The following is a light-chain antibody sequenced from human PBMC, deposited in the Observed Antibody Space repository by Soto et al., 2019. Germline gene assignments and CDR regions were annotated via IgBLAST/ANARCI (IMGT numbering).Light chain of an antibody. CDR2: DAS. CDR3: QQYDDWPPLT. CDR1: QSVGDN. V-gene: IGKV3-15*01. Sequence: TVMTQSPAALSVSPGDRASLSCRASQSVGDNLAWYQVRPGQSPRLLIYDASTRATGVPVRFTGSGSGTEFTLTIASLQSDDIAIYYCQQYDDWPPLTFGAGTKV. J-gene: IGKJ4*01.